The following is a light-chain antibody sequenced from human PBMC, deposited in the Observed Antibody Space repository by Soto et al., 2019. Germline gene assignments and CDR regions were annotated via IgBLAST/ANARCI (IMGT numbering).Light chain of an antibody. Sequence: QAVVTQEPSLTVSPGGTVTLTCGSSTGAVTSGHYPYWFQQKPGQAPRTLIYDTSNKHSWTPARFSGSLLGGKAALTLSGAQPEDEAEYYCLLSYSGARPWVFGGGTQLPVL. CDR2: DTS. CDR1: TGAVTSGHY. V-gene: IGLV7-46*01. CDR3: LLSYSGARPWV. J-gene: IGLJ3*02.